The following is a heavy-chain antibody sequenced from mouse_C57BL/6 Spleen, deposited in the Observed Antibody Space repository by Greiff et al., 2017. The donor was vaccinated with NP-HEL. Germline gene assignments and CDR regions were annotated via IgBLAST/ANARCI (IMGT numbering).Heavy chain of an antibody. CDR1: GYTFTSYG. V-gene: IGHV1-81*01. CDR2: IYPRSGNT. CDR3: ASNYGSSPWFAY. Sequence: VKVVESGAELARPGASVKLSCKASGYTFTSYGISWVKQRTGQGLEWIGEIYPRSGNTYYNEKFKGKATLTAAKSSSTAYMELRSLTSEDAAVYFCASNYGSSPWFAYWGQGTLVTVSA. D-gene: IGHD1-1*01. J-gene: IGHJ3*01.